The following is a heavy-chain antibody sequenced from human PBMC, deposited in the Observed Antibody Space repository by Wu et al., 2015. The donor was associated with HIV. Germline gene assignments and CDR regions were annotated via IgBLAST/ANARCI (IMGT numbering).Heavy chain of an antibody. J-gene: IGHJ4*02. Sequence: QVQLVQSGGEVRKPGASVKVSCVTSGYTFTNHGFSWVRQVPGQGLEWIGWISVNTGNTRFADEVLGRLILTIDRSTRTAYMDLRNLRSDDTAIYFCARGRYSSNTGFFDFWGQGTLVTVSS. V-gene: IGHV1-18*04. D-gene: IGHD3-9*01. CDR3: ARGRYSSNTGFFDF. CDR2: ISVNTGNT. CDR1: GYTFTNHG.